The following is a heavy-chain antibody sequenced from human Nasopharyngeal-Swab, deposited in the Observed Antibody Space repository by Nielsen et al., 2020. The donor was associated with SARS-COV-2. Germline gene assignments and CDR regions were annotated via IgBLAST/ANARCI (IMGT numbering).Heavy chain of an antibody. CDR2: FYYSGST. V-gene: IGHV4-59*01. D-gene: IGHD1-26*01. Sequence: SETLSLTCTVSGDSTTNYYWSWIRQPPGKELEWIGNFYYSGSTNYSPSLKSRVTISADTSKNQFSLKLTTVTAADTAVYYCARWSTISRFFDFWGQGTQVTVSS. CDR1: GDSTTNYY. CDR3: ARWSTISRFFDF. J-gene: IGHJ4*02.